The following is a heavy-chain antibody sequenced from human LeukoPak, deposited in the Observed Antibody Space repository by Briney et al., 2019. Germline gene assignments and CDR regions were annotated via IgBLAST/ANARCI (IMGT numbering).Heavy chain of an antibody. D-gene: IGHD3-22*01. CDR2: IYTSGST. J-gene: IGHJ4*02. CDR3: ARLGGYDGSGYYIDY. V-gene: IGHV4-4*09. CDR1: GGSISSYY. Sequence: SETLSLTCTVSGGSISSYYWSWIRQPPGKGLEWIGYIYTSGSTNYNPSLKSRVTISVDTSKNQFSLKLSSVTAADTAVYYCARLGGYDGSGYYIDYWGQGTLVTVSS.